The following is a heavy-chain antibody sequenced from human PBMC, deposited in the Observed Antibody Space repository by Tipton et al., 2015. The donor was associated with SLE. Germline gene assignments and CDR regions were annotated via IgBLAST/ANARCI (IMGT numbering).Heavy chain of an antibody. J-gene: IGHJ4*02. V-gene: IGHV4-38-2*02. D-gene: IGHD4-17*01. CDR2: IYHSEST. Sequence: TLSLTCTVSDTSISSGYYWGWIRQPPGKGLEWVGTIYHSESTYYNPSLESRVTISIDTSKNQFSLKLSSVTAADTAVYYCARGHRRVTSGDFWGQGTLVTVSS. CDR3: ARGHRRVTSGDF. CDR1: DTSISSGYY.